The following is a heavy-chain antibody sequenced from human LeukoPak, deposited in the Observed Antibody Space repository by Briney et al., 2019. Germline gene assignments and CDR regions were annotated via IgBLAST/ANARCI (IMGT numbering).Heavy chain of an antibody. Sequence: GGSLRLSCAASGFTFSSYEMNWVRQAPGKGLEWVSYISTSGSTIYYADSVKSRFTISRDNAKNSLYLQMNSLRAEDTAVYYCAELGITMIGGVWGKGTTVTISS. CDR3: AELGITMIGGV. V-gene: IGHV3-48*03. D-gene: IGHD3-10*02. CDR2: ISTSGSTI. CDR1: GFTFSSYE. J-gene: IGHJ6*04.